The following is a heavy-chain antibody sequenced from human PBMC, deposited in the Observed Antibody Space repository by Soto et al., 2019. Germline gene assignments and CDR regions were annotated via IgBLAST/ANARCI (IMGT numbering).Heavy chain of an antibody. D-gene: IGHD3-10*01. CDR2: ISSGGTTM. Sequence: QVQLVESGGGLVEPGGSLRLSCAASGFRFSDHYMTWIRQAPGKGLEWVSKISSGGTTMYYADSVKGRFTVSRDNAQNSLYLQMNGLRAEDTAVYYCAGDPYYYGSAFWGQGTLVTVYS. CDR3: AGDPYYYGSAF. J-gene: IGHJ4*02. CDR1: GFRFSDHY. V-gene: IGHV3-11*01.